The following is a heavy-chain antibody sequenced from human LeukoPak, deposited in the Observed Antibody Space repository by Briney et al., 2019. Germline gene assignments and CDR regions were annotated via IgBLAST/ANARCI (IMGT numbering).Heavy chain of an antibody. J-gene: IGHJ4*02. CDR2: SYSGGDT. Sequence: PGGSLRLSCSASGFTVSNDYMSLVRQAPGKGLEWVSVSYSGGDTSYVDSVKGRFIISRDNSKNTLYLQMNSLRAEDSAVYYCARAKVGVAGFFDSWGQGTLVTVSS. D-gene: IGHD6-19*01. V-gene: IGHV3-66*01. CDR3: ARAKVGVAGFFDS. CDR1: GFTVSNDY.